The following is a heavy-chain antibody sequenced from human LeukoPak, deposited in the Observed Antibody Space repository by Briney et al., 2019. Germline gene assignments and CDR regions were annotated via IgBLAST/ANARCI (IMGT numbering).Heavy chain of an antibody. J-gene: IGHJ4*02. CDR1: GYTFTDYY. V-gene: IGHV1-2*02. Sequence: ASVKVSCKASGYTFTDYYIHWVRQAPGQGLEWMGWINPNSGGTNYAQKFQGRVTMTRDTSISTAYMELSGLRSDDTAVYYCARDYPGMITGVERYSFDYWGQGTLVTVSS. CDR3: ARDYPGMITGVERYSFDY. D-gene: IGHD7-27*01. CDR2: INPNSGGT.